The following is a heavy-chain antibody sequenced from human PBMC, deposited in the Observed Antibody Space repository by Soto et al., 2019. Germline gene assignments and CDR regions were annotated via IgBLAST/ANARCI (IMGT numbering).Heavy chain of an antibody. Sequence: QVQLVQSGAEVKKPGASVKVSCKASGYTFTSYDINWVRQATGQGLEWMGWMNPNSGNTGYAQKFQGRVTMNRHTSISTAYMELSSLRSEDTAVYYCAREEGCSGGSCYSGYGAFDIWGQGTMVTVSS. J-gene: IGHJ3*02. D-gene: IGHD2-15*01. CDR3: AREEGCSGGSCYSGYGAFDI. CDR1: GYTFTSYD. V-gene: IGHV1-8*01. CDR2: MNPNSGNT.